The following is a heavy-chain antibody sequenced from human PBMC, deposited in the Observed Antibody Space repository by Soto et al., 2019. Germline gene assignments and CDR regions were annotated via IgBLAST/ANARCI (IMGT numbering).Heavy chain of an antibody. CDR3: ARDVYAYGSGSFLAT. CDR1: GDTFTTYP. J-gene: IGHJ4*02. V-gene: IGHV1-69*04. CDR2: IVPILGVP. D-gene: IGHD3-10*01. Sequence: QVQLVQSGAEVKKPGSSVKISCKASGDTFTTYPITWVRQAPGQGLEWMGRIVPILGVPNSAQKFQGRLTLIADKTTTTAYMELSSLTTTDTAFYSCARDVYAYGSGSFLATWGQGTLVIVSS.